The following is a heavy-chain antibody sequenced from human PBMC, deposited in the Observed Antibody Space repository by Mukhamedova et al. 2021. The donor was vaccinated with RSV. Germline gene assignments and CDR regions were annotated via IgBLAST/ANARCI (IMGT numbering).Heavy chain of an antibody. Sequence: RYSPSFQDQVTISVDRSVTTAYLQWNSLKASDTAIYYCAKQGGRHTNYFDFWGQGTLVTVSS. V-gene: IGHV5-51*01. CDR3: AKQGGRHTNYFDF. J-gene: IGHJ4*02. D-gene: IGHD1-26*01.